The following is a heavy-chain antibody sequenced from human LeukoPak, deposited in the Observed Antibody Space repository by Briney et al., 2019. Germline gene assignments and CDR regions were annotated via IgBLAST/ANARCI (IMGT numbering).Heavy chain of an antibody. CDR1: GGSFSGYY. J-gene: IGHJ6*03. CDR2: INHSGST. Sequence: SETLSLTCAVYGGSFSGYYWTWIRQPPGKGLEWIGEINHSGSTNYNPSLKSRVTISVDTSKNQFSLKLSSVTAADTAVYYCARLFGYGSGSYYNGYYYYYYMDVWDKGTTVTISS. V-gene: IGHV4-34*01. CDR3: ARLFGYGSGSYYNGYYYYYYMDV. D-gene: IGHD3-10*01.